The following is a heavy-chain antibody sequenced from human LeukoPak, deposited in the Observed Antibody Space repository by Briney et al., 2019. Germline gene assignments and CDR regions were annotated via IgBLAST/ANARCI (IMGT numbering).Heavy chain of an antibody. J-gene: IGHJ4*02. Sequence: SGTLSLTCGVSGGSIGSTNWWTWVRQPPGEGLEWIGEVELSGRTNYNPSLESRVTISVDMSANHISLKLTSVTAADTAVYYCAREGGPCRPLAHSGQGTLVTVSS. V-gene: IGHV4-4*02. CDR2: VELSGRT. CDR3: AREGGPCRPLAH. CDR1: GGSIGSTNW.